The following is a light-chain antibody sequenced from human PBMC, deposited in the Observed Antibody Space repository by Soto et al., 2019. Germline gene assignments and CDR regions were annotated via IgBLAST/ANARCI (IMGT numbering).Light chain of an antibody. CDR3: CSYAGSSTYV. CDR1: SSDVGSYNL. CDR2: EGS. J-gene: IGLJ1*01. Sequence: QSALTQPASVSGSPGQSITISCTGTSSDVGSYNLVSWYQQHPDKAPKLMIYEGSKRPSGVSNRFFGSKSGNTASLTISGLQAEDEADYYCCSYAGSSTYVFGTGTKLTVL. V-gene: IGLV2-23*01.